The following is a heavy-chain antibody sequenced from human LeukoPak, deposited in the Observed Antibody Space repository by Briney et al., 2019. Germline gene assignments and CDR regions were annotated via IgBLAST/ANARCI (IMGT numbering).Heavy chain of an antibody. V-gene: IGHV4-59*12. J-gene: IGHJ5*02. CDR3: AKESTSHWRNWFDP. CDR1: GGSISSYY. CDR2: IYYSGST. Sequence: PSETLSLTCTVSGGSISSYYWSWIRQPPGKGLEWIGYIYYSGSTNYNPSLKSRVTISVDTSKNQFSLKLSSVTAADTAVYYCAKESTSHWRNWFDPWGQGTLVTVSS. D-gene: IGHD2-2*01.